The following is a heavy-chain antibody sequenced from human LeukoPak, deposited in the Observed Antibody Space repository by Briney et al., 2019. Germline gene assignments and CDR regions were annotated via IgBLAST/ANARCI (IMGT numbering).Heavy chain of an antibody. V-gene: IGHV3-74*01. CDR2: INGDGSDI. Sequence: GGSLRLSCAASGFTFRNYWMHWVRQAPGKGLVWVSRINGDGSDISYADPVKGRFTISRDNAKNTLSLQMNSLTDDDTALYYCTGGFGHNWSPFENWGQGTLVTVSS. CDR1: GFTFRNYW. D-gene: IGHD1-1*01. CDR3: TGGFGHNWSPFEN. J-gene: IGHJ4*02.